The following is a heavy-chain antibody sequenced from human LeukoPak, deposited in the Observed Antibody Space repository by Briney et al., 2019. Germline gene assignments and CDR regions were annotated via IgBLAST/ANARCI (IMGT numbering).Heavy chain of an antibody. CDR1: GGSISSYY. V-gene: IGHV4-59*01. CDR2: IYYSGST. D-gene: IGHD2-2*03. J-gene: IGHJ4*02. CDR3: ARWIGDYGAY. Sequence: PSETLSLTCTVSGGSISSYYWSWIRQPPGKGLEWIGYIYYSGSTNYNPSLKSRVTISVDTSKNQFSLKLSSVTAADTAVYYCARWIGDYGAYWGQGTLVTVSS.